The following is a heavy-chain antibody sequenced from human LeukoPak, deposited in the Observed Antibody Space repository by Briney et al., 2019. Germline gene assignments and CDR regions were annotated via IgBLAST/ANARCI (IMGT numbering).Heavy chain of an antibody. V-gene: IGHV1-18*01. J-gene: IGHJ4*02. CDR3: ARVGYSHGQNFEN. D-gene: IGHD5-18*01. Sequence: GASVKVSCKASGYTFTNYGITWVRQAPGQGLEWMGWISVYNGNTDYAQKLQGRVTMTTDTSTNTAYMELRSLRSDDTAVYYCARVGYSHGQNFENWGQGTLVTVSS. CDR2: ISVYNGNT. CDR1: GYTFTNYG.